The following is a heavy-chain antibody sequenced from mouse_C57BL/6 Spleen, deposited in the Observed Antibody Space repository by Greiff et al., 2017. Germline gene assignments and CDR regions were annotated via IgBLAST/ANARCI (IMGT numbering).Heavy chain of an antibody. CDR3: ARSSTTVGVYYFDY. CDR1: GYAFSSYW. D-gene: IGHD1-1*01. V-gene: IGHV1-80*01. CDR2: IYPGDGGT. Sequence: VQLQQSGAELVKPGASVKISCKASGYAFSSYWMNWVKQRPGKGLEWIGLIYPGDGGTNYNGKFKGKATLTADKSSSTAYMQLSSLTSEDSAVYFCARSSTTVGVYYFDYWGQGTTLTVSS. J-gene: IGHJ2*01.